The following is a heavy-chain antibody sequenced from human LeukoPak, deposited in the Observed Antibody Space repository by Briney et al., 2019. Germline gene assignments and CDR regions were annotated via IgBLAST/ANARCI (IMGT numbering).Heavy chain of an antibody. CDR3: AKDLRWDHPGSYP. D-gene: IGHD4-23*01. CDR1: GYSSTGYF. Sequence: ASVKVSCKASGYSSTGYFMHWVRQAPGQGPEWMGWINPNGGDTNYAQNFQGRVIMTRDTSISTAYMELNSLRSEDTAVYYCAKDLRWDHPGSYPWGQGTLVIVSS. V-gene: IGHV1-2*02. CDR2: INPNGGDT. J-gene: IGHJ5*02.